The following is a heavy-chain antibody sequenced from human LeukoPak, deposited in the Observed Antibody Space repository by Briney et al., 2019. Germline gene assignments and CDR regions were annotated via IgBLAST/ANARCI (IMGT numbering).Heavy chain of an antibody. CDR3: ARGHYGLDY. Sequence: PGGSLRLSCATSGFTFSDHYMSWIRQAPGKGLEWVSYIKNSADTILYTDSVKGRFTISRDNAKNSLYLQMNSLRAEDTAVYYCARGHYGLDYWGQGTLVTVSP. J-gene: IGHJ4*02. V-gene: IGHV3-11*01. CDR1: GFTFSDHY. D-gene: IGHD4-17*01. CDR2: IKNSADTI.